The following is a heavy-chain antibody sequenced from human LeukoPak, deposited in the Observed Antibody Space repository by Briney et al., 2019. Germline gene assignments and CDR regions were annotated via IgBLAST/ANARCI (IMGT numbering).Heavy chain of an antibody. CDR1: GFTFSSYA. V-gene: IGHV3-30-3*01. Sequence: GRPLRLSCAASGFTFSSYAMHWVRQAPGKGLEWVAVISYDGSNKYYADSVKGRFTISRDNSKNTLYLQMNSLRAEDTAVYYCARDIGRREPNSYYGMDVWGQGTTVTVSS. J-gene: IGHJ6*02. CDR2: ISYDGSNK. D-gene: IGHD2/OR15-2a*01. CDR3: ARDIGRREPNSYYGMDV.